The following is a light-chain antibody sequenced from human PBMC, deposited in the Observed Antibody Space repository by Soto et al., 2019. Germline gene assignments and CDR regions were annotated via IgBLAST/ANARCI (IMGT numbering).Light chain of an antibody. CDR2: AAS. J-gene: IGKJ5*01. CDR1: QDLSSW. V-gene: IGKV1D-12*01. Sequence: DIQMTQSPSSVSASVGGRVTISCRASQDLSSWLAWYQQKPGKAPKLLISAASSLQSGVPSRFSGSGSGTDFTLTIHSLQPEDFATYYCQQPISFPITFGQGTRLEI. CDR3: QQPISFPIT.